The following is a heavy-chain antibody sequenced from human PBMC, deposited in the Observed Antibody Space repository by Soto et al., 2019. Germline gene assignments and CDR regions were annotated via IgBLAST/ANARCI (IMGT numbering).Heavy chain of an antibody. Sequence: SETLSLTCACYGGSFSGYYWSWIRQPPGKGLEWVGEINHSGSTNYNPSLKSRVTISVDTSKNQFSLKLSSVTAADTAVYYCATTYYYGSGSSGPWGQGTLVTVS. CDR3: ATTYYYGSGSSGP. CDR1: GGSFSGYY. J-gene: IGHJ5*02. V-gene: IGHV4-34*01. CDR2: INHSGST. D-gene: IGHD3-10*01.